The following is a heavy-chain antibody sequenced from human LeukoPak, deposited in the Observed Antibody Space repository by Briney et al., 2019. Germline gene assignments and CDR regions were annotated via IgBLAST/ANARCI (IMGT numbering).Heavy chain of an antibody. V-gene: IGHV3-21*01. Sequence: GGSLRLSCAASGFTFSSYSMNWVRQAPGKGLEWVSSISSSSSYIYYADSVKGRFTISRDNAKNSLHLQMNSLRAEDRAVYYCARVVDTAMVTYYYYGMDVWGQGTTVTVSS. D-gene: IGHD5-18*01. CDR2: ISSSSSYI. J-gene: IGHJ6*02. CDR3: ARVVDTAMVTYYYYGMDV. CDR1: GFTFSSYS.